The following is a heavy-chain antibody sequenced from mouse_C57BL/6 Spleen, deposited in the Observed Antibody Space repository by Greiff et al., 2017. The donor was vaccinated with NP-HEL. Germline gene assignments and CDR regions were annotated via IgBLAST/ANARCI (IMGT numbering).Heavy chain of an antibody. Sequence: VQLQQSGAELVKPGASVKISCKASGYAFSSYWMNWVKQRPGKGLEWIGQIYPGDGDTNYNGKFKGKATLTADKSSSTAYMQLSSLTSEDSAVYFCARRGGYSKRIDAMEYWGQGTSVTVAS. D-gene: IGHD2-5*01. CDR3: ARRGGYSKRIDAMEY. V-gene: IGHV1-80*01. CDR1: GYAFSSYW. J-gene: IGHJ4*01. CDR2: IYPGDGDT.